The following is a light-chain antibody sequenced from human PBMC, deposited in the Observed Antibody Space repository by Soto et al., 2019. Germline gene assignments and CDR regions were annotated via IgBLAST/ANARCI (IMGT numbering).Light chain of an antibody. CDR1: RSVLYKSNNKNH. CDR3: QQYFDVPFT. V-gene: IGKV4-1*01. J-gene: IGKJ4*01. Sequence: DIVMTQSPDSLAVSLGERATMNCKYRRSVLYKSNNKNHLAWYQQKPGQPPQLIIYWASTRESGVPERFSGSGSGTDFTLTISSLEAEDVAFYWCQQYFDVPFTFGGGTRWIS. CDR2: WAS.